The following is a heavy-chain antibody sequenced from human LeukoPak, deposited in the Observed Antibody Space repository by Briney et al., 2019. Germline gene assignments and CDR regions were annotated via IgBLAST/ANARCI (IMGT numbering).Heavy chain of an antibody. J-gene: IGHJ4*02. Sequence: PGGSLRLSCAASGFTFSSYSMNWVRQAPGKGLEWVSSISSSSSYIYYADSVKGRFTISRDNSKNTLYLQMNSLRAEDTAVYYCARVVAAAGTYPFDYWGQGTLVTVSS. CDR3: ARVVAAAGTYPFDY. CDR2: ISSSSSYI. V-gene: IGHV3-21*01. CDR1: GFTFSSYS. D-gene: IGHD6-13*01.